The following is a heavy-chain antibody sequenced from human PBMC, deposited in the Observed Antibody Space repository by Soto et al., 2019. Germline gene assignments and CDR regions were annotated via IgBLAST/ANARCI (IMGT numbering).Heavy chain of an antibody. V-gene: IGHV3-23*01. D-gene: IGHD3-22*01. CDR2: ISGSGGTA. J-gene: IGHJ4*02. CDR3: AIQKRHSSGSIDF. Sequence: PGGSLRLSCAASGFTFSSYAISGVRRAPGEGLVWGLTISGSGGTAYYDASVKGRFTISRDNSKNPLYLQMNSLRAEDTALYYCAIQKRHSSGSIDFWGQGTLVTVSS. CDR1: GFTFSSYA.